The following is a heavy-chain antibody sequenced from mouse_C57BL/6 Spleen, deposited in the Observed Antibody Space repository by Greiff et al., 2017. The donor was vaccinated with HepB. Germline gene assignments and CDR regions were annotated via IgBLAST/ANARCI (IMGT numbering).Heavy chain of an antibody. D-gene: IGHD1-1*01. Sequence: EVKLQESGPGLVKPSQSLSLTCSVTGYSITSGYYWNWIRQFPGNKLEWMGYISYDGSNNYNPSLKNRISITRDTSKNQFFLKLNSVTTEDTATYYCARGYEGYYAMDYWGQGTSVTVSS. CDR3: ARGYEGYYAMDY. J-gene: IGHJ4*01. V-gene: IGHV3-6*01. CDR2: ISYDGSN. CDR1: GYSITSGYY.